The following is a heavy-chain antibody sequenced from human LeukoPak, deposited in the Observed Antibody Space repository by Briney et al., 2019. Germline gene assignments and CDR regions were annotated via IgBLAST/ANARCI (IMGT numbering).Heavy chain of an antibody. CDR3: AKGATSAYLSPLDS. J-gene: IGHJ4*02. CDR1: GFTFSNYA. V-gene: IGHV3-23*01. Sequence: PGGSLRLSCGASGFTFSNYAISWVRQAPGKGLEWVSGITNGGGNTNYADSVKVRFTISRDNAKNTLYLQMDSLRAEDTAIYYCAKGATSAYLSPLDSWGQGTLVTVSS. CDR2: ITNGGGNT. D-gene: IGHD3-22*01.